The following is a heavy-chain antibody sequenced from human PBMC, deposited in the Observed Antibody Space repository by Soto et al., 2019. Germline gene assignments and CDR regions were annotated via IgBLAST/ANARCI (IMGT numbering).Heavy chain of an antibody. V-gene: IGHV1-69*13. D-gene: IGHD6-19*01. CDR1: GGTFSSYA. J-gene: IGHJ4*02. CDR3: ARESPGYSSGWYGVYFDY. CDR2: IIPIFGTA. Sequence: GASVKVSCKASGGTFSSYAISWVRQAPGQGLEWMGGIIPIFGTANYAQKFQGRVTITADESKNQFSLQLNSVTPEDTAVYYCARESPGYSSGWYGVYFDYWGQGTLVTVSS.